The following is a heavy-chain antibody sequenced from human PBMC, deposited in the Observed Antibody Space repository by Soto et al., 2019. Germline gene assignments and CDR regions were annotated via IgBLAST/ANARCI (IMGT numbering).Heavy chain of an antibody. Sequence: EVQLVESGGGLVQPGGSLRLSCAASGFTFSSYEMNWVRQAPGKGLEWVSYISSSGSTIYYADSVKGRFTISRDNAKNSLYLQMNSLIAEDTAVYYCARGSPAAIVVVPAAYYYYGMDVWGQGTTVTVSS. D-gene: IGHD2-2*01. V-gene: IGHV3-48*03. CDR2: ISSSGSTI. CDR1: GFTFSSYE. CDR3: ARGSPAAIVVVPAAYYYYGMDV. J-gene: IGHJ6*02.